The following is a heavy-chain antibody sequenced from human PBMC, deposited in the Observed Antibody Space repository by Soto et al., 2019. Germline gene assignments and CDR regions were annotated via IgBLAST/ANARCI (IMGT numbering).Heavy chain of an antibody. D-gene: IGHD2-21*02. J-gene: IGHJ4*02. V-gene: IGHV3-30-3*01. CDR3: ARDHYSSYCGGDCYYFDY. CDR1: GFTFSSYA. Sequence: VGSLRLSCAASGFTFSSYAMHWVRQAPGKGLEWVAVISYDGSNKYYADSVKGRFTISRDNSKNTLYLQMNSLRAEDTAVYYCARDHYSSYCGGDCYYFDYWGQGTLVTVSS. CDR2: ISYDGSNK.